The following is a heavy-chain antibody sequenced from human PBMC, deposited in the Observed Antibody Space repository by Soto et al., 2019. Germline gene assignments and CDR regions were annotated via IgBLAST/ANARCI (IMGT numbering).Heavy chain of an antibody. D-gene: IGHD1-26*01. J-gene: IGHJ2*01. CDR2: IYYSGST. V-gene: IGHV4-31*03. CDR1: GGSISSGGYY. CDR3: ARDMGKGYWYFDL. Sequence: QVQLQESGPGLVKPSQTLSLTCTVSGGSISSGGYYWSWIRQHPGKGLEWIGYIYYSGSTYYNPSLTSRVTISVDTSKNQFSLKLSSVTAADTAVYYCARDMGKGYWYFDLWGRGTLVTVSS.